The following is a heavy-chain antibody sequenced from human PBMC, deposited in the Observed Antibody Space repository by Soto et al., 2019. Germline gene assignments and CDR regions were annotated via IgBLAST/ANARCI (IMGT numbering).Heavy chain of an antibody. CDR2: AYHNGLT. CDR1: GDSVTSNVW. J-gene: IGHJ4*02. Sequence: SEAQSLTCAVPGDSVTSNVWWSWVRQPPGKGLEWIGEAYHNGLTDYNPSLKSRVTMSVDTSKNEFSLKLTSLTAADTAIYYCARDAAVPGESDRFDYWGQGTQVTGSS. CDR3: ARDAAVPGESDRFDY. D-gene: IGHD6-19*01. V-gene: IGHV4-4*02.